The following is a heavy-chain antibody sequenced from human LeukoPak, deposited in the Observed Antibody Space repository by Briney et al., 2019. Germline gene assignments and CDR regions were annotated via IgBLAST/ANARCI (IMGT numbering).Heavy chain of an antibody. CDR1: GGSISSYY. D-gene: IGHD3-3*01. CDR2: IYYSGST. V-gene: IGHV4-59*01. Sequence: PSETLSLTCTVSGGSISSYYWSWIRQPPGKGLEWIGYIYYSGSTNYNPSLKSRVTISVDTSKNQFSLKLSSVTAADTAVYYCARGRSDFWSGYYRFDYWGQGNLVTVSS. J-gene: IGHJ4*02. CDR3: ARGRSDFWSGYYRFDY.